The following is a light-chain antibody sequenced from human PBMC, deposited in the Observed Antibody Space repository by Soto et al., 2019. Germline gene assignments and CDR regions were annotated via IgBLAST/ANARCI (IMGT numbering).Light chain of an antibody. V-gene: IGLV2-14*01. CDR3: SLYTSTSTFV. J-gene: IGLJ1*01. Sequence: SALTQPASVSGSPGQTITISCTGTSSDIGGYNAVSWYQHHPGKAPKLIIYEVTHRPSGVSDRFSASKSGNTASLTISGLQTEDEADYYCSLYTSTSTFVFGPGTKVTVL. CDR2: EVT. CDR1: SSDIGGYNA.